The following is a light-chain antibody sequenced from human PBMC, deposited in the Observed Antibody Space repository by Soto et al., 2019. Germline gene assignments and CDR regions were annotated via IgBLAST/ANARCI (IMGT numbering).Light chain of an antibody. J-gene: IGLJ3*02. CDR1: SSNIGSYS. CDR3: AAWDDIVRGPM. CDR2: LNN. Sequence: QSVLTQPPSASGTPGQSVTISCSGTSSNIGSYSVHWYQHLPGTAPKLLSYLNNQRPSGVPDRFSGSKSGASASLAISGLQFEDEADYYCAAWDDIVRGPMFGGGTKVTVL. V-gene: IGLV1-44*01.